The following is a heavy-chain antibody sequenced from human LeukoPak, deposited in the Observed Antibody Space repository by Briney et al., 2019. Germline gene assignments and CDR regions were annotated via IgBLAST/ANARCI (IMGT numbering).Heavy chain of an antibody. J-gene: IGHJ5*02. CDR3: ARGRAYGSGSYYLRDTTRNWFDP. D-gene: IGHD3-10*01. CDR2: MNPNSGNT. CDR1: GYTFTSYD. Sequence: GASVKVSCKASGYTFTSYDINWVRQATGQGLEWMGWMNPNSGNTGYAQKFQGRVTMTRNTSISTAYMELSSLRSEDTAVYYCARGRAYGSGSYYLRDTTRNWFDPWGQGTLVTVSS. V-gene: IGHV1-8*02.